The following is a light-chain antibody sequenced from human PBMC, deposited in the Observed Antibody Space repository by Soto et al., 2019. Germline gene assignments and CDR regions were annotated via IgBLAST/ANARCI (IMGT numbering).Light chain of an antibody. J-gene: IGKJ2*01. CDR2: EAS. Sequence: EIVLTQSPATLSLSPGERATLSCRASQTVSSSLAWYQQKPGQAPRLLIYEASNRATGIPARFSGSGSGADFTLTISSLEPEDFALYYCQQDNSYPYTFGQGTRLEIK. CDR1: QTVSSS. CDR3: QQDNSYPYT. V-gene: IGKV3-11*01.